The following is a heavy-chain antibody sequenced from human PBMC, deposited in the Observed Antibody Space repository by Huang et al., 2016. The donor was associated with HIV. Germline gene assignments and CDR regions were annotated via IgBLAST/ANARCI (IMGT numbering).Heavy chain of an antibody. D-gene: IGHD4-4*01. Sequence: QVQLVQSGGEVMQPGASVRVSCKASGYDFGSYGMSWVRQAPGQGLEWLGWIGSDSRDTSSAQKSQGRVTMTTDTSTTTTYMELRSLRSDDTAMYYCARDPYYSNRWKRNDASFLWGQGTMITVSS. J-gene: IGHJ3*01. CDR2: IGSDSRDT. V-gene: IGHV1-18*01. CDR3: ARDPYYSNRWKRNDASFL. CDR1: GYDFGSYG.